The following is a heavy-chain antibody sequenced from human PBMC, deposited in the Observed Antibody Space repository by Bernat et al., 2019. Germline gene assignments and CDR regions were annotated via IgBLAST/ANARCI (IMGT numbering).Heavy chain of an antibody. D-gene: IGHD1-26*01. CDR1: GGSISSSNW. Sequence: QVQLQESGPGLVKPSGTLSLTCAVSGGSISSSNWWSWVRQHPGKGLEWIGEIYHSGSTNYNPSLKSRVTISVDKSKNQFSLKLSSVTAAETAVDYCARDRSGSQRYFDYWCQGTLVTVSS. CDR2: IYHSGST. J-gene: IGHJ4*02. V-gene: IGHV4-4*02. CDR3: ARDRSGSQRYFDY.